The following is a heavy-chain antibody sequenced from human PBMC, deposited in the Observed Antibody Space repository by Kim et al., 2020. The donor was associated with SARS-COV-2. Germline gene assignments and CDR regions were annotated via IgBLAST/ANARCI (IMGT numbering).Heavy chain of an antibody. CDR2: ISYDGSNK. J-gene: IGHJ4*02. Sequence: GGSLRLSCAASGFTFSSYAMHWVRQAPGKGLEWVAVISYDGSNKYYADSVKGRFTISRDNSKNTLYLQMNSLRAEDTAVYYCARDHRAVANIDYWGQGTLVTVSS. CDR1: GFTFSSYA. CDR3: ARDHRAVANIDY. V-gene: IGHV3-30*04. D-gene: IGHD6-19*01.